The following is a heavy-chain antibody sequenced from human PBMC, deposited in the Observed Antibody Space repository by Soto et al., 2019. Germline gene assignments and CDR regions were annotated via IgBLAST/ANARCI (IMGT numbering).Heavy chain of an antibody. CDR2: ISYDGSNK. Sequence: QVQLVESGGGVVQPGRALRLSCAASGFTFRSYGMHWVRQAPGKGLEWVAVISYDGSNKYYADSVKGRFTISRDNSKNTLYLQMNSLRAEDTAVYYCAREATMAIGFDPWGQGTLVTVSS. CDR1: GFTFRSYG. CDR3: AREATMAIGFDP. V-gene: IGHV3-30*03. J-gene: IGHJ5*02. D-gene: IGHD5-12*01.